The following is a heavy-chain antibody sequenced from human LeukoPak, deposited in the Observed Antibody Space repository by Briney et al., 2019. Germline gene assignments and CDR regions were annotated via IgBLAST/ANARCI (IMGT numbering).Heavy chain of an antibody. CDR2: IWYDGSNK. J-gene: IGHJ4*02. V-gene: IGHV3-33*01. CDR1: GFTFNNYG. Sequence: PGRSLRLSCAASGFTFNNYGMHWVRQAPGKGLDWVAVIWYDGSNKYYADSVKGRFTISRDNSKNTLYLQMNSLGAEDTAVYYCARGSGYPYFDYWGQGTLVTVSS. CDR3: ARGSGYPYFDY. D-gene: IGHD3-22*01.